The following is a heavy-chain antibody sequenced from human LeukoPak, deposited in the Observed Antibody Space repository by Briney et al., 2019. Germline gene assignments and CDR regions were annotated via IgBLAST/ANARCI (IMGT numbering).Heavy chain of an antibody. CDR2: IYSGGST. J-gene: IGHJ4*02. CDR1: GFTVSSNY. Sequence: PGGSLRLSCAASGFTVSSNYMSWVRQAPGKGLEWVSVIYSGGSTYYADSVKGRFTISRDNSKNTLSLQMNSLRAEDTAVYYCARGEDYGGHRGPDYSGQGTLVTVSS. CDR3: ARGEDYGGHRGPDY. V-gene: IGHV3-53*01. D-gene: IGHD4-23*01.